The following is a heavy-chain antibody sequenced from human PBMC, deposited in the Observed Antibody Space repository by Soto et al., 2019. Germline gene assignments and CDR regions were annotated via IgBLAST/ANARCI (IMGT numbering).Heavy chain of an antibody. CDR1: GLTFISYS. CDR2: TSSDGGTT. V-gene: IGHV3-30-3*01. Sequence: PMGSLILSCASFGLTFISYSIHCLLQSPGKGLEWVSVTSSDGGTTFYADSVKGRFTVSRDNSKNTLYLQMNRLRDEDTAVYYCAREVETTNWYFENCGQGILVNVYS. D-gene: IGHD1-1*01. J-gene: IGHJ4*02. CDR3: AREVETTNWYFEN.